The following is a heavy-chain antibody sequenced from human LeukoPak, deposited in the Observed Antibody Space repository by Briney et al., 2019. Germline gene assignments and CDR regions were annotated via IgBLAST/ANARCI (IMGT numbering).Heavy chain of an antibody. CDR2: INHSGST. Sequence: SETLSLTCAVYGGSFSGYYWSWIRQPPGKGLEWIGEINHSGSTNYNPSLKSRVTISVDTSKNQFSLKLSSVTAADTAVYYCARVNTAAAGGKGPFDYWGQGTLVTVSS. CDR3: ARVNTAAAGGKGPFDY. CDR1: GGSFSGYY. D-gene: IGHD6-13*01. J-gene: IGHJ4*02. V-gene: IGHV4-34*01.